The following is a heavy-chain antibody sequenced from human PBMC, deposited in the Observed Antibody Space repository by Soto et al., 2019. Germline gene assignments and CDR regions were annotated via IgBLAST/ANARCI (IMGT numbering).Heavy chain of an antibody. J-gene: IGHJ4*02. V-gene: IGHV3-48*02. Sequence: EVQLVESGGGLVQPGGSLRLSCAASGFRFSIYSMNWVRQAPGKGLEWSAYITSDTNTIKYADSVKGRFTISRDNAKNSVYLQMKSLRDEDPAVYYCARSVEGHFDYWGQGTVVTVSS. CDR3: ARSVEGHFDY. D-gene: IGHD6-19*01. CDR1: GFRFSIYS. CDR2: ITSDTNTI.